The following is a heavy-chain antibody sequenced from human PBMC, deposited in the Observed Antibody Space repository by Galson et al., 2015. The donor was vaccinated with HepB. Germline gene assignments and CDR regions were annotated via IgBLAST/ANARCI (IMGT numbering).Heavy chain of an antibody. Sequence: CAISGDSVSSHGAAWNRMRQSPSRGLEWQGRTYYRSKWTSVYSASVKSRITIHADTSQNQFSLQLNSVTPEDTAVYYCARGHYYDSTGAYYFDYWGQGTLVTVSS. CDR1: GDSVSSHGAA. CDR3: ARGHYYDSTGAYYFDY. CDR2: TYYRSKWTS. J-gene: IGHJ4*02. V-gene: IGHV6-1*01. D-gene: IGHD3-22*01.